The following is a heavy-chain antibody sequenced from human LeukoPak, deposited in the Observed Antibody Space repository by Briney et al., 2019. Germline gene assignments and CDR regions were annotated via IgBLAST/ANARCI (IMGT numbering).Heavy chain of an antibody. CDR1: GFTFSSYS. CDR3: ARVQWLATGYYFDY. J-gene: IGHJ4*02. V-gene: IGHV3-21*01. D-gene: IGHD6-19*01. CDR2: ISTSSSYI. Sequence: GGSLRLSCAASGFTFSSYSMHWVRQAPGKGLEWVSCISTSSSYIYYADSVKGRFTISRDNARSSLYLQMHSLRAEDTALYYCARVQWLATGYYFDYWGQGTLVTVSS.